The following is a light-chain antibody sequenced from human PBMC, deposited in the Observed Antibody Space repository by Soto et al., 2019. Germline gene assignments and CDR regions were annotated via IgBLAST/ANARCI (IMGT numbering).Light chain of an antibody. CDR3: QKYTSAPFT. V-gene: IGKV1-27*01. J-gene: IGKJ3*01. CDR1: QGIDTN. Sequence: DIQMTQSPSTLSASVGERATITCRASQGIDTNLAWYQQKPGQVPKLLIYDASTLDSGVPSRFSGSGSGTDFTLTISSLQSEDVATYFCQKYTSAPFTFGPGTKVDIK. CDR2: DAS.